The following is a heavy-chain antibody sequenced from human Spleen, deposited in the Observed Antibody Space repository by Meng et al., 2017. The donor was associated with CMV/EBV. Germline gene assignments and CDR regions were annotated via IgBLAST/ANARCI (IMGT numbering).Heavy chain of an antibody. CDR2: FSGNTGFI. Sequence: SLKISCTASGFTFDDFAMHWVRQTPGEGLEWFSGFSGNTGFIVYADSVKGRFTISRDNAKKTLSLQLESLRPGDTGLYYCAKGGGERVTFDAMDVWGQGTTVTVSS. J-gene: IGHJ6*02. CDR1: GFTFDDFA. D-gene: IGHD2-21*02. CDR3: AKGGGERVTFDAMDV. V-gene: IGHV3-9*01.